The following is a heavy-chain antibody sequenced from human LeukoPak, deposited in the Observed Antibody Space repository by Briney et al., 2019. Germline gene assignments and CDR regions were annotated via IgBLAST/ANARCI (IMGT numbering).Heavy chain of an antibody. CDR3: ARGDILTGYQRGGFDY. J-gene: IGHJ4*02. D-gene: IGHD3-9*01. Sequence: GGSLRLSCVASEFTFSSYNMNWVRQAPGKGLEWLSSINPSSSYINYADSVKGRFTISRDNAKNSVYLQMSSLRAEDTAVYYCARGDILTGYQRGGFDYWGQGTLVTVSS. V-gene: IGHV3-21*01. CDR1: EFTFSSYN. CDR2: INPSSSYI.